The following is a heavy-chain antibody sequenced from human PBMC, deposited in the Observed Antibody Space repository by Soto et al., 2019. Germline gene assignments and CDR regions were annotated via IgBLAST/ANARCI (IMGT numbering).Heavy chain of an antibody. Sequence: PGETLKISCKGSGYNFTIFWIGWVRQVPGKGLEWMGIIYPGDSETKYSPDFEGQVTISADRSTNTAYLQWRSLRASDTAMYYCARLGFPGAIYFDSWGLGTLVTVSS. CDR1: GYNFTIFW. CDR2: IYPGDSET. J-gene: IGHJ4*02. CDR3: ARLGFPGAIYFDS. V-gene: IGHV5-51*01.